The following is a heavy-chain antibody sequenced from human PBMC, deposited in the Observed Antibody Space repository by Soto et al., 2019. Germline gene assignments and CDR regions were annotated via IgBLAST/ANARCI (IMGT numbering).Heavy chain of an antibody. Sequence: GGSLRLSCAASGFTFSSYAMSWVRQAPGKGLEWVSAISGSGGSTYYADSVKGRFTISRDNSKNTLYLQMNSLRAEDTAVYYCAKDGPSQIRDSSSWYGNWFDPWGQGTLVTVSS. J-gene: IGHJ5*02. CDR1: GFTFSSYA. CDR3: AKDGPSQIRDSSSWYGNWFDP. CDR2: ISGSGGST. D-gene: IGHD6-13*01. V-gene: IGHV3-23*01.